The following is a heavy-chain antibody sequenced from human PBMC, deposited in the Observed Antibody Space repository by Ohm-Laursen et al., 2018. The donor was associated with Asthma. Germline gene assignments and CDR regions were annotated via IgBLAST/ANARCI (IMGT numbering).Heavy chain of an antibody. CDR1: GFTFNFHR. CDR3: ARVGKGGNSGIDY. Sequence: SLRLSCAASGFTFNFHRMSWLRQAPGKGLEWVSTISSDSNYIYYADSVRGRFTVSRDNADNSLFLHLTSLRSDDTAVYYCARVGKGGNSGIDYWGLGTQVTVTS. CDR2: ISSDSNYI. J-gene: IGHJ4*02. D-gene: IGHD4-23*01. V-gene: IGHV3-21*04.